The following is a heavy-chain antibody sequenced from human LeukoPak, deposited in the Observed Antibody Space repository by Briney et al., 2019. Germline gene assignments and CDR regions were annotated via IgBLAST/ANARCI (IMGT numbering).Heavy chain of an antibody. CDR1: GFTFSNYW. Sequence: GSLRLSCAASGFTFSNYWMSWVRQAPGKGLEWIGEITHSGSTNYIPSLKSRVTISVDTSKNQFSLKLSSVTAADTAVYYCARGRESTSDYGSGTASPYYFDYWGQGTLVTVSS. J-gene: IGHJ4*02. V-gene: IGHV4-34*01. D-gene: IGHD3-10*01. CDR3: ARGRESTSDYGSGTASPYYFDY. CDR2: ITHSGST.